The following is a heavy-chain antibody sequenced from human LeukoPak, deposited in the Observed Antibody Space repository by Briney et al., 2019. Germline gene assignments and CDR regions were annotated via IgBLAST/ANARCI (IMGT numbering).Heavy chain of an antibody. CDR1: GGSISSSSYY. Sequence: SETLSLTCTVSGGSISSSSYYWGWIRQPPGKGLEWIGSIYYSGSTYYNPSLKSRVTISVDTSKNQFSLKLSSVTAADTAVYYCARGGYYDSSGYLLLNDYWGQGTLVTVSS. D-gene: IGHD3-22*01. CDR2: IYYSGST. CDR3: ARGGYYDSSGYLLLNDY. V-gene: IGHV4-39*07. J-gene: IGHJ4*02.